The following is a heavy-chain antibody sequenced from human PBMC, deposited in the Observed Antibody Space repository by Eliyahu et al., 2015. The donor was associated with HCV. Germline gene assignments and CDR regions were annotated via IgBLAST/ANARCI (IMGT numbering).Heavy chain of an antibody. CDR2: IXSKAYGGTT. V-gene: IGHV3-49*04. CDR3: TRGPDYGDRLDAFDI. Sequence: EVQLVESGGGLVQPGRSLRLSXTASGFTFGXXXMXWVRXAPGKGXEWVGFIXSKAYGGTTEYAASVKGRFSISRDDSKSIAYLQMNSLKTEDTAVYYCTRGPDYGDRLDAFDIWGQGTMVTVSS. J-gene: IGHJ3*02. CDR1: GFTFGXXX. D-gene: IGHD4-17*01.